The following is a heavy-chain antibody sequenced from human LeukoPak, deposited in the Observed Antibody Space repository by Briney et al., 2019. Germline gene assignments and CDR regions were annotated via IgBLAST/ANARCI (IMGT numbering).Heavy chain of an antibody. J-gene: IGHJ4*02. D-gene: IGHD6-6*01. CDR1: GYXFTSYW. CDR2: IYPGDSDT. V-gene: IGHV5-51*01. CDR3: ARRSSIATRLFDY. Sequence: GESLKISCKGSGYXFTSYWICWVRQMPGKGLEWMGIIYPGDSDTIYSPSFQGQVTISADKSISTAYLQWSSLKASDTAIYYCARRSSIATRLFDYWGQGTLVTVSS.